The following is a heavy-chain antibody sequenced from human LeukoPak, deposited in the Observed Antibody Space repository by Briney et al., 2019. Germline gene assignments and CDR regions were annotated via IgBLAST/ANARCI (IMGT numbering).Heavy chain of an antibody. Sequence: SETLSLTCAVYGGSFSGYYWSWIRQPPGKGLEWIGYIYDSGSTNYNPSLKSRVTISVDTSKNQFSLRLSSVTAADTAVYYCARFRYGSGIGYWGQGTLVTVSS. D-gene: IGHD3-10*01. CDR1: GGSFSGYY. V-gene: IGHV4-59*01. CDR2: IYDSGST. J-gene: IGHJ4*02. CDR3: ARFRYGSGIGY.